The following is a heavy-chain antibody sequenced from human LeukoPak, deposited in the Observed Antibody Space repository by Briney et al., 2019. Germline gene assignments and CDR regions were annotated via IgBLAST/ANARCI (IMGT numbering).Heavy chain of an antibody. Sequence: GASVKVSCKASGYTFTRYGISWVRQAPGQGLEWMGWISAYNGNTKYAQKLQGRVTMTEDTSTDTAYMELSSLRSEDTAVYYCATDFRHNWNYDWSVSGAEFDYWGQGTLVTVSS. D-gene: IGHD1-7*01. V-gene: IGHV1-18*04. CDR1: GYTFTRYG. CDR2: ISAYNGNT. J-gene: IGHJ4*02. CDR3: ATDFRHNWNYDWSVSGAEFDY.